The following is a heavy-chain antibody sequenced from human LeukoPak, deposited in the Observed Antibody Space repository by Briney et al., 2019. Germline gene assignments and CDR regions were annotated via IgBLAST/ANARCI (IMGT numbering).Heavy chain of an antibody. CDR2: TKHDGSER. J-gene: IGHJ4*02. CDR1: GFTFTSYW. V-gene: IGHV3-7*04. CDR3: ARGGLYGDYYFDY. D-gene: IGHD2-21*02. Sequence: GGSLRLSCAASGFTFTSYWMTWVRQAPGKGLEWVGNTKHDGSERYYVDSVKGRFTISRDNVKNSLFLQMDSLRAEDTAVYYCARGGLYGDYYFDYWGQGTLVTVTS.